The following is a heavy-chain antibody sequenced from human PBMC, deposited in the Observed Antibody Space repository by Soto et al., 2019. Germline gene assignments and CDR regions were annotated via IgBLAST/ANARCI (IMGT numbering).Heavy chain of an antibody. J-gene: IGHJ4*03. CDR2: IVPIVDTS. D-gene: IGHD2-15*01. V-gene: IGHV1-69*12. CDR1: GGTFSSYA. Sequence: QVQLVQSGAEVRQPASSVKVSCKTSGGTFSSYAISWVRQAPGQGLEWMGGIVPIVDTSTYAQKFQGRVTITADESTSTVYMELSSLRSDDTAVYYCVIVVAIPGYPDNWGQGTPVTVSS. CDR3: VIVVAIPGYPDN.